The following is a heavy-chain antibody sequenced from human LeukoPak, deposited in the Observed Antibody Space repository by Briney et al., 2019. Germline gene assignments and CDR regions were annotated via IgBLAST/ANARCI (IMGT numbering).Heavy chain of an antibody. D-gene: IGHD3-22*01. CDR1: GGSISSSSYY. Sequence: SETLSLTCTVSGGSISSSSYYWGWIRQPPGKGLEWIGSIYYSGSTYYNPSLKSRVTISVDTSKNQFSLKLSSVTAADTAVYYCARVAVVVVPIGYYYYYYMDVWGKGTTVTISS. J-gene: IGHJ6*03. V-gene: IGHV4-39*07. CDR3: ARVAVVVVPIGYYYYYYMDV. CDR2: IYYSGST.